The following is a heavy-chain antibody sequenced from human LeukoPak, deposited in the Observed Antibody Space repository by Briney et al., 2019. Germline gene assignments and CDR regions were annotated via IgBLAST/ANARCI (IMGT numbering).Heavy chain of an antibody. Sequence: SETLSLTCTVSGDSVSGVYWSWIRQPPGKGLEWIGYVYYSGDTNYNPSLKSRVTMSLDTSKNRFPLKLSSVTAADTAVYYCARGTGSIDYWGQGTLVTVSS. J-gene: IGHJ4*02. CDR1: GDSVSGVY. V-gene: IGHV4-59*02. CDR2: VYYSGDT. D-gene: IGHD5/OR15-5a*01. CDR3: ARGTGSIDY.